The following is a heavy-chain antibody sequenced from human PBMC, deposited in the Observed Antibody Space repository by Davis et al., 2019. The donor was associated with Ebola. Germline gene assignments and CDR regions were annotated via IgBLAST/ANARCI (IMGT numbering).Heavy chain of an antibody. J-gene: IGHJ3*02. CDR3: ARDRPTYYYDSSGYNDAFDI. Sequence: GESLKISCAASGFTFSSYSMNWVRQAPGKGLEWVSLLYSSGSTFYADSVKGRFTISRDNSKNTLYLQMNSLRAEDTAVYYCARDRPTYYYDSSGYNDAFDIWGQGTMVTVSS. V-gene: IGHV3-66*03. CDR2: LYSSGST. CDR1: GFTFSSYS. D-gene: IGHD3-22*01.